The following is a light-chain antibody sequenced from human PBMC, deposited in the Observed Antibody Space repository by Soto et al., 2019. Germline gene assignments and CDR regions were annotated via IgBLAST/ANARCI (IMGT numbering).Light chain of an antibody. CDR1: SSNIGARFD. Sequence: QSVLTQPPSVSGAPGQRVTISCTGSSSNIGARFDVHWYQQLPGSAPKLLIYSNNNRPSGVPDRFSVSRSATSASLAITGLEAADEADYYCQSYGGSLSAYVVGTATELAGL. V-gene: IGLV1-40*01. CDR2: SNN. CDR3: QSYGGSLSAYV. J-gene: IGLJ1*01.